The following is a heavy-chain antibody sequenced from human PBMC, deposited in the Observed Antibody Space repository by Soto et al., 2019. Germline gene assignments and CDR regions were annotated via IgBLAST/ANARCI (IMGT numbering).Heavy chain of an antibody. Sequence: QVQLVQSAAEEKKPGSSVKISCKASGDTFINYAFSWMRQAPRQGLEWIGGIVPMSGGPNSAQKFHDRVTITADRSPGTVSMQLYTLTPDDTAVYYCARVGIRLIPADLGGGYHFQGLDVWGQGTKVTVS. CDR2: IVPMSGGP. D-gene: IGHD2-8*01. J-gene: IGHJ6*02. V-gene: IGHV1-69*01. CDR3: ARVGIRLIPADLGGGYHFQGLDV. CDR1: GDTFINYA.